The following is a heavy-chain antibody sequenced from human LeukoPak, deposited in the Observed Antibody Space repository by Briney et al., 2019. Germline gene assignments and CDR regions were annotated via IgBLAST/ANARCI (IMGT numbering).Heavy chain of an antibody. Sequence: PGGSLRLSCAASGFTFSSYAMSWVRQAPGKGLEWVSAISGSGGSTYYADSVKGRFTISRDNSKNTLYLQMNSLRAEDTAVYYCATWEDIVVVVAATRPFMDVWGKGTTVTVSS. CDR3: ATWEDIVVVVAATRPFMDV. CDR2: ISGSGGST. V-gene: IGHV3-23*01. CDR1: GFTFSSYA. D-gene: IGHD2-15*01. J-gene: IGHJ6*03.